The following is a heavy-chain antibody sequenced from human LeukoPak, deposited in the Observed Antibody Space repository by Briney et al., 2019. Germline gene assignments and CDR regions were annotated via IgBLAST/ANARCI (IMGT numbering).Heavy chain of an antibody. CDR3: ARDLYGPLNYKGPFDY. V-gene: IGHV1-69*13. Sequence: GASVKVSCKASGGTFSSYAISWVRQAPGQGLEWMGGIIPIFGTANYAQKFQGRVTITADESTSTAYMELSSLRSEDTAVYYCARDLYGPLNYKGPFDYWGQGTLVTVSS. CDR1: GGTFSSYA. D-gene: IGHD1-14*01. CDR2: IIPIFGTA. J-gene: IGHJ4*02.